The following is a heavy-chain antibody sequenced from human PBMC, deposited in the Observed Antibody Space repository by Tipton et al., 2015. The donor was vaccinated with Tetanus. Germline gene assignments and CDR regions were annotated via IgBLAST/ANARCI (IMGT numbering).Heavy chain of an antibody. CDR3: ARDRGVRGGYYYYHGMDV. J-gene: IGHJ6*02. Sequence: TLSLTCTVSGGSLSTSHWAWIRQPPGKGLEWIGYTSNSGSTYYNPSLKSRVTISVDTSQKQISLKVNSVTAAYTAVYYCARDRGVRGGYYYYHGMDVCGQATTVTVSS. D-gene: IGHD3-10*01. CDR1: GGSLSTSH. V-gene: IGHV4-59*12. CDR2: TSNSGST.